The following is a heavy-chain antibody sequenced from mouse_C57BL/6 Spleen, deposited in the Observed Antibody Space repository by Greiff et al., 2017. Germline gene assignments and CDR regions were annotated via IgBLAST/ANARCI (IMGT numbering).Heavy chain of an antibody. J-gene: IGHJ3*01. Sequence: EVKLVESVAELVRPGASVKLSCTASGFNIKNTYMHWVKQRPEQGLEWIGRIDPANGNTKYAPKFQGKATITADTSSNTAYLQLSSLTSEDTAIYYCAMVGNGTPWFAYWGQGTLVTVSA. CDR1: GFNIKNTY. CDR2: IDPANGNT. CDR3: AMVGNGTPWFAY. D-gene: IGHD1-1*01. V-gene: IGHV14-3*01.